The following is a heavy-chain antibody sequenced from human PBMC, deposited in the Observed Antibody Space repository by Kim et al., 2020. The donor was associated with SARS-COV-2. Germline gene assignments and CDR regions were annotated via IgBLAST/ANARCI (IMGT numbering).Heavy chain of an antibody. V-gene: IGHV3-33*05. CDR3: ARENTYYDILTGHTRFDP. CDR2: ISYDGSNK. Sequence: GGSLRLSCAASGFTFSSYGMHWVRQAPGKGLEWVAVISYDGSNKYYADSVKGRFTISRDNSKNTLYLQMNSLRAEDTAVYYCARENTYYDILTGHTRFDPWGQGTLVTVSS. D-gene: IGHD3-9*01. CDR1: GFTFSSYG. J-gene: IGHJ5*02.